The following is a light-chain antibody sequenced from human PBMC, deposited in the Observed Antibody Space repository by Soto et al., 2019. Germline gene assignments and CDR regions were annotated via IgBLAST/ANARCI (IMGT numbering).Light chain of an antibody. CDR3: NSYTTSATYV. J-gene: IGLJ1*01. Sequence: QSSLTQPASVSGSPGQSITISCTGTSSDVGGYNYVSWYQHHPGEAPKLIIFEVTKRPSGVPYRFSGSKSANTASLTISGLQAEDEADYVCNSYTTSATYVFGSGTKATVL. CDR1: SSDVGGYNY. CDR2: EVT. V-gene: IGLV2-14*01.